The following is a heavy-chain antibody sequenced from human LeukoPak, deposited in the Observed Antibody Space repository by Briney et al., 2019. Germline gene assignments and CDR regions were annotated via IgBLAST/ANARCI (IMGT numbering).Heavy chain of an antibody. J-gene: IGHJ4*02. CDR2: ISGAGGST. Sequence: PGGSLRPSCAASGFTFSSYAMNWVRQAPGKGLEWVSAISGAGGSTYFADFVKGRFTISRDNSKNTLYLQMNSLRAEDTAVYYCASRATVTTFFDYWGQGTLVTVSS. D-gene: IGHD4-17*01. CDR3: ASRATVTTFFDY. V-gene: IGHV3-23*01. CDR1: GFTFSSYA.